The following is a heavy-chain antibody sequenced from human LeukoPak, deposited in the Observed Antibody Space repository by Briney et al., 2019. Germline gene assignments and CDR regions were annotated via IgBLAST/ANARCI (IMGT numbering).Heavy chain of an antibody. CDR3: ARTDDSGTYQGLFDY. CDR2: IYTSGST. CDR1: GGSISSYY. V-gene: IGHV4-4*07. Sequence: SETLSLTCTVSGGSISSYYWSWIRQPAGKGLEWIGRIYTSGSTNYNPSLKSRVTMSVDTSKNQFSLKLSSVTAADTAVYYCARTDDSGTYQGLFDYWGQGSLVTVSS. J-gene: IGHJ4*02. D-gene: IGHD1-26*01.